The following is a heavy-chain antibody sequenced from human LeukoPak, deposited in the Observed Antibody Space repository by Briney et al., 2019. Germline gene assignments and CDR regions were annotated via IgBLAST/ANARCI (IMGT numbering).Heavy chain of an antibody. Sequence: PGGALRLSCAASGFTFSSYAMSWVRQAPGKGLEWVSAISGSGGSTYYADSVKGRFTISRDNSKNTLYLQMNSLRAEDTAVYYCAKDMEWFGEECAFDIWGQGTMVTVSS. CDR3: AKDMEWFGEECAFDI. J-gene: IGHJ3*02. CDR1: GFTFSSYA. D-gene: IGHD3-10*01. CDR2: ISGSGGST. V-gene: IGHV3-23*01.